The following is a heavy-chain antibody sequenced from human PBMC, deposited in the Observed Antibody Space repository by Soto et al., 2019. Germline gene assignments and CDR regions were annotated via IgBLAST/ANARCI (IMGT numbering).Heavy chain of an antibody. CDR2: IYYSGST. CDR3: ARVGGINWFDP. D-gene: IGHD3-16*01. Sequence: QVQLQESGPGLVKPSQTLSLTCTVSGGSISSGGYYWSWIRQHPGKGLEWIGYIYYSGSTYYNPSLQSRVTISVDTSKTQFSLQLSSVTAADTAVYYCARVGGINWFDPWGQGTLVTVSS. J-gene: IGHJ5*02. V-gene: IGHV4-31*03. CDR1: GGSISSGGYY.